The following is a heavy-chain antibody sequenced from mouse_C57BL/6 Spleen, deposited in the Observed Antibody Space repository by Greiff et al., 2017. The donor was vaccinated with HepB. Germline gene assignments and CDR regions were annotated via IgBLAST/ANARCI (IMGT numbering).Heavy chain of an antibody. Sequence: EVQLQQSGPELVKPGASVKISCKASGYTFTDYYMNWVKQSHGKSLEWIGDINPNNGGTSYNQKFKGKATLTVDKPSSTAYMELRSLTSEDSAVYYCARGNFDYWGQGTTLTVSS. CDR2: INPNNGGT. J-gene: IGHJ2*01. CDR1: GYTFTDYY. V-gene: IGHV1-26*01. CDR3: ARGNFDY.